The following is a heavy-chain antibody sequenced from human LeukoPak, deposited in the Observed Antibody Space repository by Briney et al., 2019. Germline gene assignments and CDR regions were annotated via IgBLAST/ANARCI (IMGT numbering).Heavy chain of an antibody. D-gene: IGHD4-17*01. Sequence: ASVKVSCKASGYTFTSYGISWVRQAPGQGLEWMGWISAYNGNTNYAQKLQGRVTMTTDTSTSTAYMELRGLRSDDTAVYYCARPTTDYGDPGIFDYWGQGTLVTVSS. V-gene: IGHV1-18*01. CDR2: ISAYNGNT. J-gene: IGHJ4*02. CDR3: ARPTTDYGDPGIFDY. CDR1: GYTFTSYG.